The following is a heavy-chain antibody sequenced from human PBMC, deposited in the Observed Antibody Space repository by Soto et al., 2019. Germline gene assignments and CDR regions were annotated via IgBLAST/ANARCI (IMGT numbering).Heavy chain of an antibody. V-gene: IGHV4-30-2*01. CDR1: GGSISSGGYS. J-gene: IGHJ4*02. Sequence: SETLSLTCAVSGGSISSGGYSWSWIRQPPGKGLEWIGYIYHSGSTYYNPSLKSRVTISVDRSKNQFSLKLSSVTAADTAVYYCAREVPAAMGFDYWGQGTLVTVSS. CDR3: AREVPAAMGFDY. D-gene: IGHD2-2*01. CDR2: IYHSGST.